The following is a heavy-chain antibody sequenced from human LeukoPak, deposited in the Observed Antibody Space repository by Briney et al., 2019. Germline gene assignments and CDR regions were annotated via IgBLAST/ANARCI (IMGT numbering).Heavy chain of an antibody. V-gene: IGHV3-11*04. D-gene: IGHD3-3*01. CDR3: ARDDFWSGYPPRY. J-gene: IGHJ4*02. Sequence: GGSLRLSCAASGFTFSCYYMGWIRQAPGKGLEWVSSISSSSSTIYYADSVKGRFTISRDNAKNSLYLQMNSLRAEDTAVYYCARDDFWSGYPPRYWGQGTLVTVSS. CDR1: GFTFSCYY. CDR2: ISSSSSTI.